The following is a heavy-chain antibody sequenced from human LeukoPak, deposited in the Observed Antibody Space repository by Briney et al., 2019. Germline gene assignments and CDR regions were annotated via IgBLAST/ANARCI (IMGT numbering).Heavy chain of an antibody. CDR3: ARVGVTIFGVVIIPGDY. CDR2: ISAYNGNT. CDR1: GYTFTSYG. D-gene: IGHD3-3*01. V-gene: IGHV1-18*01. Sequence: ASVKVSCKASGYTFTSYGISWVRQAPGQGLEWMGWISAYNGNTNYAQKLQGRVTMTTDTSTSTAYVELRSLRSDDTAVYYCARVGVTIFGVVIIPGDYWGQGTLVTVSS. J-gene: IGHJ4*02.